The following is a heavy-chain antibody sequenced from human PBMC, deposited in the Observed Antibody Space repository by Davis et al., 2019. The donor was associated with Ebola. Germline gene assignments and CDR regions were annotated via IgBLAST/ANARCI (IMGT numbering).Heavy chain of an antibody. V-gene: IGHV1-3*01. J-gene: IGHJ5*02. CDR3: AKSKSILDWFDP. CDR1: GYTFIDSA. Sequence: ASVKVSCKASGYTFIDSAMHWVRQAPGQRPEWMGWIKLGDGNTRFSQKFQGRVSITRDTSASTVYMELNNLGSGDTAVYYCAKSKSILDWFDPWGQGTLVTVSP. CDR2: IKLGDGNT. D-gene: IGHD6-6*01.